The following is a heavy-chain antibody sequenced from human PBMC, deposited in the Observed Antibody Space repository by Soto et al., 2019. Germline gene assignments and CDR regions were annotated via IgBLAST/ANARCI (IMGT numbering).Heavy chain of an antibody. CDR2: MNPNSGNT. V-gene: IGHV1-8*01. J-gene: IGHJ6*02. Sequence: ASVNVSCKSSGYTFTSYYINWVRQATGQGLEWMGWMNPNSGNTGYAQKFQGRVTMTRNTSISTAYMELSSLRSEDTAVYYCARGTRIYYYYGMDVWGQGTTVTVSS. CDR1: GYTFTSYY. CDR3: ARGTRIYYYYGMDV.